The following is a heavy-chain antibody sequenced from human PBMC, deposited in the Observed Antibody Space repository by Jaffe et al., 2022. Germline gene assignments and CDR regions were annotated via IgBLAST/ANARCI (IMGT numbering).Heavy chain of an antibody. CDR2: ITGSGGTT. J-gene: IGHJ4*02. CDR3: AKISGYFDY. Sequence: EVQVLESGGGLVQPGGSLRLSCAASGFPFSSYGMSWVRQAPGKGLEWVSAITGSGGTTYYADSVKGRFTISRDNSKNTLYLQMHSLRAEDTALYYCAKISGYFDYWGQGTLVTVSS. V-gene: IGHV3-23*01. D-gene: IGHD3-3*01. CDR1: GFPFSSYG.